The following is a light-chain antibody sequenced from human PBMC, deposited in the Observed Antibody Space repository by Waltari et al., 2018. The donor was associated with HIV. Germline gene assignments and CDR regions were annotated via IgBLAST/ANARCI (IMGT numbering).Light chain of an antibody. J-gene: IGKJ2*01. CDR2: WSS. CDR1: QSLFYTSDNKNF. V-gene: IGKV4-1*01. CDR3: QQYFSVPYT. Sequence: DVVMTQSPDSLAVSLGERATLNCKSNQSLFYTSDNKNFLAWYQQKAGQRPRLLIYWSSTRASGVTDRFSGSGSETDFTLTITSLQAEDVAIYFCQQYFSVPYTFGQGTKLEIK.